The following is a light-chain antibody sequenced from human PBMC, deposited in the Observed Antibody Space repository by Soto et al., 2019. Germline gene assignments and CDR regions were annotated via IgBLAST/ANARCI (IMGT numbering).Light chain of an antibody. Sequence: EIVLTQSPGTLPLSPGERATLSCRASQSVRSNYLAWYQQKPGQAPRLLIYGASYRATGIPGRFSGSGSGTDFTLTISRLEPEDSAFYSCQQYGSSKTFGQGTKVEIK. CDR1: QSVRSNY. CDR3: QQYGSSKT. J-gene: IGKJ1*01. V-gene: IGKV3-20*01. CDR2: GAS.